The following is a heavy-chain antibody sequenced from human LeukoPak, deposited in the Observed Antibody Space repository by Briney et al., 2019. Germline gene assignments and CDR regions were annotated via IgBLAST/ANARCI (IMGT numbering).Heavy chain of an antibody. J-gene: IGHJ4*02. CDR1: GASISSYY. CDR2: IYYSGST. CDR3: ARDHARGSGIDY. D-gene: IGHD1-26*01. Sequence: SETLSLTCTVSGASISSYYWSWIRQPPGKGLEWIGYIYYSGSTNYNPSLKSRVTISVDTSKNQFSLKLSSVTAADTAVYYCARDHARGSGIDYWGQGTLVTVSS. V-gene: IGHV4-59*01.